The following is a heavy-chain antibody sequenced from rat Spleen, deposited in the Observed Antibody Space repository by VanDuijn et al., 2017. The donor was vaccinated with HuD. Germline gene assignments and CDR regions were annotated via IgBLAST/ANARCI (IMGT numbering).Heavy chain of an antibody. D-gene: IGHD1-2*01. CDR2: INPAGGDT. CDR1: GFTFSGYW. V-gene: IGHV5-58*01. J-gene: IGHJ4*01. Sequence: EVQLVETGGGLVQPGKSLKLSCVASGFTFSGYWMYWIRQTPGRGLEWVSSINPAGGDTYYPDSVKGRFTISRDNAENTVYLQMNSLRSEDTATYYCAKDMNYFSTYPFYLMGAWGQGTSVTVSS. CDR3: AKDMNYFSTYPFYLMGA.